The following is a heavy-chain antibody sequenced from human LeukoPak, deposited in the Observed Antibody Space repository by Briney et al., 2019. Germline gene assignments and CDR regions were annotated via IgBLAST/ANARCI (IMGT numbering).Heavy chain of an antibody. Sequence: SETLPLTCAVYGGSFGTFYWTWIRQPPGKGLEWIGEINHSGSTNYNPSLKSRVTISVDTSKNRFSLKLRSVTAADTAVYYCARTTTVRGTYCMDVWGKGTTVTVSS. J-gene: IGHJ6*03. D-gene: IGHD3-10*01. CDR3: ARTTTVRGTYCMDV. V-gene: IGHV4-34*01. CDR2: INHSGST. CDR1: GGSFGTFY.